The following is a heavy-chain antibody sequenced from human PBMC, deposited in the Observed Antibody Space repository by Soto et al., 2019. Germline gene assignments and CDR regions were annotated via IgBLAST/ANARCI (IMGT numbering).Heavy chain of an antibody. CDR2: IIPIFGTA. Sequence: SVKVSCKASGGTFSSYAISWVRQAPGQGLEWMGGIIPIFGTANYAQKFQGRVTITADESTSTAYMELSSLRSEDTAVYYCARGADSSSWYGRGTYYYGIDVWGQGTTVTVSS. CDR1: GGTFSSYA. J-gene: IGHJ6*02. V-gene: IGHV1-69*13. CDR3: ARGADSSSWYGRGTYYYGIDV. D-gene: IGHD6-13*01.